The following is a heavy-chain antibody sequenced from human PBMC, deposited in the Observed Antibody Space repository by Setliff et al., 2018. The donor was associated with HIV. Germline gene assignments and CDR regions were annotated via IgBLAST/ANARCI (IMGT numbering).Heavy chain of an antibody. CDR2: FDPEDGDT. CDR3: ATAKEQWLAEGGFDY. Sequence: GSVKVSCKVSGYTLSELSMHWVRQASGKGFEWMGRFDPEDGDTLYAHKFQGRVTMTEDTSTDTAYLELSGLRSEDTAVYYCATAKEQWLAEGGFDYWGQGTLVTVSS. J-gene: IGHJ4*02. D-gene: IGHD6-19*01. CDR1: GYTLSELS. V-gene: IGHV1-24*01.